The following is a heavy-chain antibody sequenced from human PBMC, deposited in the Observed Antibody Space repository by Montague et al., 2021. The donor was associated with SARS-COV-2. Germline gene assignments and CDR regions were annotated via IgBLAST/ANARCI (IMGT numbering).Heavy chain of an antibody. D-gene: IGHD2-8*01. J-gene: IGHJ4*02. V-gene: IGHV3-48*03. Sequence: SLRLSCAASGFDFFNFDMAWVRQAPGRGLEWISDISNSGATILYADSLKGRFTISRDNIQKSLYLQMNSLRAEDTDVYYCATNKYCTLHDCLHGRHYFDHWGQGTLVTVSS. CDR3: ATNKYCTLHDCLHGRHYFDH. CDR1: GFDFFNFD. CDR2: ISNSGATI.